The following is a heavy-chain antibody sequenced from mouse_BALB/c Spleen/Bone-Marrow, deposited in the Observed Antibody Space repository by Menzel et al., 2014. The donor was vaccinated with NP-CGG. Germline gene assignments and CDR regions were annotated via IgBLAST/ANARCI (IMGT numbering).Heavy chain of an antibody. D-gene: IGHD1-1*01. J-gene: IGHJ4*01. CDR3: ARGDYYGKGGAMDY. CDR2: INPSTGYT. CDR1: GYTFTRYW. V-gene: IGHV1-7*01. Sequence: VQLQQSGAELAKPGASVKMSCKASGYTFTRYWIHWVKPGPGQGLEWIRYINPSTGYTEYNQKFKDKATLTADKSSSTAYMQLSSLTSEDSAVYYCARGDYYGKGGAMDYRGQGTSVTVSS.